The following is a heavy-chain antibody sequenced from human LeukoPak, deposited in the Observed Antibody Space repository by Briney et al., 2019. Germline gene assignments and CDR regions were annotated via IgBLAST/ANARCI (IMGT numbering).Heavy chain of an antibody. CDR3: ARGLTGYSYAPPGDY. J-gene: IGHJ4*02. CDR2: IKQDGGER. D-gene: IGHD5-18*01. V-gene: IGHV3-7*01. CDR1: GFPFSNYW. Sequence: GGSLRLSCAASGFPFSNYWMSWVRQAPGKGLEWVANIKQDGGERFYMDSVKGRFTISRDNAKNSLYLQMNSLRAEDTAVYYCARGLTGYSYAPPGDYWGQGTLVTVSS.